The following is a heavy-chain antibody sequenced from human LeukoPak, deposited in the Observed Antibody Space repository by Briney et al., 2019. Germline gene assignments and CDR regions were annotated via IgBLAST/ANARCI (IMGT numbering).Heavy chain of an antibody. CDR3: ARFHTYYAFDI. V-gene: IGHV4-38-2*01. CDR2: AYHSGIT. CDR1: GYSITNDYY. Sequence: PSETLSLTCVVSGYSITNDYYWAWIRQPPGKGLEWIGIAYHSGITFYNPSLKSRVTIPIDTSKNQFSLNLNSVTAADAALYYCARFHTYYAFDIWGQGAMVTVSS. J-gene: IGHJ3*02. D-gene: IGHD2-21*01.